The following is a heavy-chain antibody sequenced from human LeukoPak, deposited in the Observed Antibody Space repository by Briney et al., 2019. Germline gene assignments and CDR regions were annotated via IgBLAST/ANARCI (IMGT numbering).Heavy chain of an antibody. J-gene: IGHJ5*02. CDR2: ITGSGSST. V-gene: IGHV3-23*01. CDR3: ARDSDSSNWYNWFDP. Sequence: GGSLRLSCAASGFTFSSYAMSWVRQAPGKGLEWVSAITGSGSSTYYADSVEGRFTISRDNSKNTLYLQMNSLRAEDTAVYYCARDSDSSNWYNWFDPWGQGTLVTVSS. D-gene: IGHD6-13*01. CDR1: GFTFSSYA.